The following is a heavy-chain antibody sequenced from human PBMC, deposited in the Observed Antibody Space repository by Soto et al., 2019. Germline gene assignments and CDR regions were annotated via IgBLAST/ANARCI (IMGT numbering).Heavy chain of an antibody. D-gene: IGHD3-22*01. CDR3: AGSGYYAY. Sequence: EVQLLESGGGLVQPGGSLRLSCAASGFAFSSYVMSWVRQAPGKGLEWVSSISGSGGSAYYADSVKGQFTISRDNSKNTLYVQMNSLRAEDTAGDYCAGSGYYAYWGQGTLVTVSS. V-gene: IGHV3-23*01. CDR2: ISGSGGSA. J-gene: IGHJ4*02. CDR1: GFAFSSYV.